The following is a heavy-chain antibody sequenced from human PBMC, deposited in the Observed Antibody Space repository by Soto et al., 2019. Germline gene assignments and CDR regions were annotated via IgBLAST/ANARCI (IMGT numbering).Heavy chain of an antibody. CDR1: GFTFSSYD. V-gene: IGHV3-13*04. CDR2: IGTAGDT. D-gene: IGHD3-10*01. CDR3: ARDRLNGGSGSYYNGRYYYYGMDV. J-gene: IGHJ6*02. Sequence: GGSLRLSCAASGFTFSSYDMHWVRQATGKGLEWVSAIGTAGDTYYPGSVKGRFTISRENAKNSLYLQMNSLRAGDTAVYYCARDRLNGGSGSYYNGRYYYYGMDVWGQGTTVTVSS.